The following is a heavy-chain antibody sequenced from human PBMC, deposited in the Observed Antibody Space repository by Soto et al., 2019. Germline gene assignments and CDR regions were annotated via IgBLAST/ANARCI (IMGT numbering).Heavy chain of an antibody. J-gene: IGHJ5*02. CDR3: ARDCSYGRVVYFDP. CDR1: GFTFNKYG. D-gene: IGHD3-3*01. CDR2: IYYDGSYE. Sequence: QVQLVESGGAVGQPGGPLRLSCAASGFTFNKYGLHWVRQAPGKGLEWVAMIYYDGSYEYFSDSVKGRVTISRDNSKNTVELLMNSLTVEDTGVYHCARDCSYGRVVYFDPWGRGALVIVS. V-gene: IGHV3-33*01.